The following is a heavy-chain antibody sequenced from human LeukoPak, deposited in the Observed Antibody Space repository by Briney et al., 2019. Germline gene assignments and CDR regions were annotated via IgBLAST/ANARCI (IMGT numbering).Heavy chain of an antibody. CDR1: RFSFSTYA. CDR3: AKGLTVTPALGMDV. D-gene: IGHD4-17*01. Sequence: GGSLRLSCAASRFSFSTYAMHWVRQAPGKGLEWVSSISASGGSTYPADSVKGRFTISRDNSKNTVYLQMSSLRAEDTAVYYCAKGLTVTPALGMDVWGQGTTVTVSS. CDR2: ISASGGST. V-gene: IGHV3-23*01. J-gene: IGHJ6*02.